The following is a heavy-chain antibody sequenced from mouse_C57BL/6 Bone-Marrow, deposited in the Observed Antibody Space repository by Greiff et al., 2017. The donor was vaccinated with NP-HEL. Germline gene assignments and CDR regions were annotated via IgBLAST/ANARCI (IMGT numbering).Heavy chain of an antibody. V-gene: IGHV14-4*01. J-gene: IGHJ3*01. CDR2: IDPENGDT. CDR1: GFNIKDDY. Sequence: EVQLQQSGAELVRPGASVKLSCTASGFNIKDDYMHWVKQRPEQGLEWIGWIDPENGDTEYASKFQGKATITADTSSNTAYLQLSSLTSEDTAVYYCTTNWDPAWFAYWGQGTLVTVSA. D-gene: IGHD4-1*01. CDR3: TTNWDPAWFAY.